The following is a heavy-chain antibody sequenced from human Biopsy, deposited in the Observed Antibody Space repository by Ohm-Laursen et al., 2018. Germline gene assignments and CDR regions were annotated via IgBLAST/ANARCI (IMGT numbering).Heavy chain of an antibody. Sequence: SDTLSLTCAVYVGSFSGYYWSWIRQPPGKGLEWIGEIKHSGSTNYNPSLQSRVSISVDTSRNQVSLTLSSVTAADTAVYYCARDSGILNYGNFKYYHYYGMDVWGQGTKVTVSS. CDR1: VGSFSGYY. CDR2: IKHSGST. D-gene: IGHD4-11*01. V-gene: IGHV4-34*01. CDR3: ARDSGILNYGNFKYYHYYGMDV. J-gene: IGHJ6*02.